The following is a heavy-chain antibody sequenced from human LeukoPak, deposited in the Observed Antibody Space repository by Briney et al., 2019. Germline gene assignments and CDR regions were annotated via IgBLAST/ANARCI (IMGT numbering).Heavy chain of an antibody. Sequence: ASVKVSCKASGYTFTSYAMNWVRQAPGQGLEWMGWINTNTGNPTYAQGFTGRFVFSLDTSVSTAYLQIRSLKAEDTAVYYCARTEEYSSSWYWYYYGMDVWAKGPRSPSP. D-gene: IGHD6-13*01. J-gene: IGHJ6*02. V-gene: IGHV7-4-1*01. CDR3: ARTEEYSSSWYWYYYGMDV. CDR2: INTNTGNP. CDR1: GYTFTSYA.